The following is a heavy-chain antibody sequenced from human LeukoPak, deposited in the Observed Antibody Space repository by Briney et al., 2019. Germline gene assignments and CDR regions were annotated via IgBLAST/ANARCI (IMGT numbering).Heavy chain of an antibody. CDR3: APSIAVAGFYFDY. D-gene: IGHD6-19*01. J-gene: IGHJ4*02. CDR2: FDPEDGET. Sequence: GASVKVSCKVSGYTLTELSMHWVRQAPGKGLEWTGGFDPEDGETIYAQKFQGRVTMTEDTSTDTAYMELSSLRSEDTAVYYCAPSIAVAGFYFDYWGQGTLVTVSS. V-gene: IGHV1-24*01. CDR1: GYTLTELS.